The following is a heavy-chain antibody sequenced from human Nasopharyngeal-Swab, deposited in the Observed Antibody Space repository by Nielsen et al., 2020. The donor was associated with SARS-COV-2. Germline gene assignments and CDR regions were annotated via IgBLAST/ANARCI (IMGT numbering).Heavy chain of an antibody. D-gene: IGHD6-19*01. J-gene: IGHJ4*02. CDR2: IYRGGST. V-gene: IGHV3-53*01. CDR3: ARDGSYSSGYFDY. Sequence: WSRQRPGKGLEWVSVIYRGGSTYYADSVKGRFTISRDNSKKTLYLQMNSLRAEDTAVYYCARDGSYSSGYFDYWGQGTLVTVSS.